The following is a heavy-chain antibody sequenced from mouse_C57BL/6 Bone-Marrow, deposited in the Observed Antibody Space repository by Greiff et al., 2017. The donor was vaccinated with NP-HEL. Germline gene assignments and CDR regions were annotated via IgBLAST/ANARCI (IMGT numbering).Heavy chain of an antibody. Sequence: VQLQQPGTELVKPGASVKLSCKASGYTFTSYWMHWVKQRPGQGLEWIGNINPSNGGTNYNEKFKSKATLTVDKSSSTAYMQLSSLTSEYSAVYYGARLSTVPHWYFDVWGTGTTVTVSS. CDR3: ARLSTVPHWYFDV. CDR1: GYTFTSYW. D-gene: IGHD1-1*01. J-gene: IGHJ1*03. CDR2: INPSNGGT. V-gene: IGHV1-53*01.